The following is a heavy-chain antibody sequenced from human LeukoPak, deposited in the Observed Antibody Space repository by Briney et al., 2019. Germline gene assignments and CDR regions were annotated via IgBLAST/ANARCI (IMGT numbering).Heavy chain of an antibody. CDR1: GYTFTSYG. CDR3: ARDRNVVVTATAPLGDY. CDR2: ISAYNGNT. J-gene: IGHJ4*02. V-gene: IGHV1-18*01. Sequence: ASVKVSCKASGYTFTSYGISWVRQAPGQGLEWMGWISAYNGNTNYAQKLQGRVTMTTDTSTSTAYMELSSLRSGDTAVYYCARDRNVVVTATAPLGDYWGQGTLVTVSS. D-gene: IGHD2-21*02.